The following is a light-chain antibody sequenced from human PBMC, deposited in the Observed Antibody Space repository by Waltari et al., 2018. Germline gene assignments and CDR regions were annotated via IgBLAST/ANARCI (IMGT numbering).Light chain of an antibody. V-gene: IGKV1-5*01. CDR3: QTYNNYGT. Sequence: DIQMTQSPSTLSASVGDRVTLTCRASQSISSWLAWYQQKPGEAPKLLSYDASSLESGVPTRFSGSGHGTEFSLTISSLQPDDSATYWCQTYNNYGTFGQGTKVEI. CDR2: DAS. J-gene: IGKJ1*01. CDR1: QSISSW.